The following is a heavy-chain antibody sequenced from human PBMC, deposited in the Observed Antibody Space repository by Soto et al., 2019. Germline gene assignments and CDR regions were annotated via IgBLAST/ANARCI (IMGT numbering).Heavy chain of an antibody. Sequence: SVKVSCKASGGTFSSYAISWVRQAPGQGLEWMGGIIPIFGTANYAQKFQGRVTITADESTSTAYMELSSLRSEDTAVYYCARDARLIVGATTNAFDIWGQGTMVTVSS. D-gene: IGHD1-26*01. CDR2: IIPIFGTA. V-gene: IGHV1-69*13. CDR3: ARDARLIVGATTNAFDI. J-gene: IGHJ3*02. CDR1: GGTFSSYA.